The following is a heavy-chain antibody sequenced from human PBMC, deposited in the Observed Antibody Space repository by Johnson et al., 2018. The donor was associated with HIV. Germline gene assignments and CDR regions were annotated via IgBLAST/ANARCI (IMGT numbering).Heavy chain of an antibody. Sequence: QVQLVESGGGVVQPGRSLRLSCAASGFTFSSYAMHWVRQAPGKGLAWVAVISYDGSNKYYADSLKGRFTISRDNAKNSLYLQMNSLRAEDTAVYYCARVGANFDAFDIWGQGTMVTVSS. V-gene: IGHV3-30-3*01. CDR3: ARVGANFDAFDI. J-gene: IGHJ3*02. CDR2: ISYDGSNK. CDR1: GFTFSSYA. D-gene: IGHD4/OR15-4a*01.